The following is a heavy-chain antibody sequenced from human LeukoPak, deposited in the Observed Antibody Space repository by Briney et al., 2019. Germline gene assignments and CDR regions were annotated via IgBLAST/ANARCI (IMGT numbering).Heavy chain of an antibody. Sequence: PSETLSLTCAVYGGSFSGYYWSWIRQPPGRGLEWIGEINHSGSTNYNPSLKSRVTISVDTSKNQFSLKVSSVTAADTAVYYCAREVIYHMDVWGKGTTVTVSS. CDR3: AREVIYHMDV. CDR1: GGSFSGYY. D-gene: IGHD3-22*01. CDR2: INHSGST. V-gene: IGHV4-34*01. J-gene: IGHJ6*03.